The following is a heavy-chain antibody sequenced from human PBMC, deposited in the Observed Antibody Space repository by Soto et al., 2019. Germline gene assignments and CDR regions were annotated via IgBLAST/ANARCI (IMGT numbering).Heavy chain of an antibody. V-gene: IGHV5-51*01. D-gene: IGHD6-6*01. Sequence: PGESLKISCKGSGYSFPIYWIGWVRQMPGKGLEWMGIIYPGDSDTRYSPSFQGQVTISADKSISTAYLQWSSLKASDTAMYYCARRSRYYYYGMDVWGQGTTVTVSS. J-gene: IGHJ6*02. CDR1: GYSFPIYW. CDR3: ARRSRYYYYGMDV. CDR2: IYPGDSDT.